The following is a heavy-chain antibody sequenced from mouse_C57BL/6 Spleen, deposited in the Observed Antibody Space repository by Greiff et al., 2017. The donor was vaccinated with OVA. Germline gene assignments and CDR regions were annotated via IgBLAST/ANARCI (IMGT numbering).Heavy chain of an antibody. CDR1: GYTFTDYN. Sequence: VQLQQSGPELVKPGASVKIPCKASGYTFTDYNMDWVKQSHGKSLEWIGDINPNNGGTNYNQKFKGKATLTVDKSSSPAYMELRSLTSEDTAVYYCARYNNGNYEAWFAYWGQGTLVTVSA. J-gene: IGHJ3*01. V-gene: IGHV1-18*01. D-gene: IGHD2-1*01. CDR2: INPNNGGT. CDR3: ARYNNGNYEAWFAY.